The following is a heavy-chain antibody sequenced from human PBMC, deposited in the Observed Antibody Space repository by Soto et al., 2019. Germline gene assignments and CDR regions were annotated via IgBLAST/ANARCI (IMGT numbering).Heavy chain of an antibody. CDR1: GFIFSTYS. V-gene: IGHV3-48*02. J-gene: IGHJ6*02. CDR2: ISGSSSIT. D-gene: IGHD2-2*01. Sequence: GGSLRLSCAASGFIFSTYSMNWVRQAPGKGLEWVSYISGSSSITYYADSVKGRFTVSRDNAKNSLYLQMNSLRDEDTAVYYCAAEGGFCSSTSCYDGGRYYYYGMDVWGQGTTVTVSS. CDR3: AAEGGFCSSTSCYDGGRYYYYGMDV.